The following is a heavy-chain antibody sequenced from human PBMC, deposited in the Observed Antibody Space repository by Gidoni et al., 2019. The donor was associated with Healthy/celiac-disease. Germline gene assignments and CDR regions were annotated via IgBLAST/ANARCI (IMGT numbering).Heavy chain of an antibody. J-gene: IGHJ4*02. D-gene: IGHD3-3*01. CDR1: GLTFRSYA. CDR3: AKESEAIFGVVTAG. V-gene: IGHV3-23*01. CDR2: ISGSGGST. Sequence: EVQLLESGGGLVQPGGSLRLSCAASGLTFRSYAMSWVRQAPGQGLEWVSAISGSGGSTYYADSVKGRFTISRDNSKNTLYLQMNSLRAEDTAVYYCAKESEAIFGVVTAGWGQGTLVTVSS.